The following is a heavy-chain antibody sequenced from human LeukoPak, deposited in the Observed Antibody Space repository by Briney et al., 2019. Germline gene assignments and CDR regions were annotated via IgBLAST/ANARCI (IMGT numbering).Heavy chain of an antibody. J-gene: IGHJ6*03. V-gene: IGHV5-51*01. CDR1: GYSVSKSW. Sequence: GESLKISCKASGYSVSKSWIGWVRHMPAKGLEWMGMIYPGDSDTVYSPSFQGQVTISADRSISTAYLQWSSLKASDTAMYYCARHVCSTTTCFWPHYYMDVWGIGTTVTVSS. D-gene: IGHD2-2*01. CDR3: ARHVCSTTTCFWPHYYMDV. CDR2: IYPGDSDT.